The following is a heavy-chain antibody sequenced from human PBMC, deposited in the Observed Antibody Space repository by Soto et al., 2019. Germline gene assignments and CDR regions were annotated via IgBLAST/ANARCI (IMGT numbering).Heavy chain of an antibody. V-gene: IGHV4-34*01. CDR2: INHSGST. Sequence: PSETLSLTCAVYGGSFSGYYWSWIRQPPGKGLEWIGEINHSGSTNYNPSLKSRVTISVDTSKNQFSLKLSSVTAADTAVYYCARGGYSYGLRYYYYGMDVWGQGTTVTVSS. D-gene: IGHD5-18*01. J-gene: IGHJ6*02. CDR1: GGSFSGYY. CDR3: ARGGYSYGLRYYYYGMDV.